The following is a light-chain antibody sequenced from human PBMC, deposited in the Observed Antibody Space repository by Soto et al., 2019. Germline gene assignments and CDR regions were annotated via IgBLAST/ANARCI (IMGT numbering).Light chain of an antibody. V-gene: IGLV1-40*01. CDR3: RSYDTSLTGV. Sequence: QSVLTQPPSVSGAPGQRVTISCTGSSSNIGAGYDVHWYQQFPGKAPKLLIYANNNRPSGVPDRFSASKSGTSASLAITGLQAEDEADYYCRSYDTSLTGVFGSGTKLTVL. CDR2: ANN. J-gene: IGLJ1*01. CDR1: SSNIGAGYD.